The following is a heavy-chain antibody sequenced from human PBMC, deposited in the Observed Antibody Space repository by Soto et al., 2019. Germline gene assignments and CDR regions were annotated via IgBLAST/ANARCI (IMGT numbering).Heavy chain of an antibody. Sequence: GASVKVSCKASGGTFSSYAISWVRQAPGQGLEWMGGIIPIFGTANYAQKFQGRVTITADESTSTAYMELGSLRSEDTAVYYCARERGYSYGYHSGYSDYWGQGTLVTVSS. CDR2: IIPIFGTA. J-gene: IGHJ4*02. D-gene: IGHD5-18*01. CDR1: GGTFSSYA. CDR3: ARERGYSYGYHSGYSDY. V-gene: IGHV1-69*13.